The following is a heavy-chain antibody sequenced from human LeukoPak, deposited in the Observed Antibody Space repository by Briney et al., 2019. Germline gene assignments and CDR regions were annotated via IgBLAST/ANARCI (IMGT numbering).Heavy chain of an antibody. J-gene: IGHJ4*02. D-gene: IGHD6-19*01. CDR1: GFTFSSYA. CDR2: ISGSGAST. V-gene: IGHV3-23*01. CDR3: ARVIAVAGIAFDY. Sequence: GGSLRLSCAASGFTFSSYAMSWVRQAPGKGLDWVSAISGSGASTYYADSVKGRFTISRDNSKNTLYLQMNSLRAEDTAVYYCARVIAVAGIAFDYWGQGTLVTVSS.